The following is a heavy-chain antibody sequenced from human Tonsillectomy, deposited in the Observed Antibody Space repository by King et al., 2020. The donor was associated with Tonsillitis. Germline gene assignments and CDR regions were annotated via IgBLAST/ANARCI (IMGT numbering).Heavy chain of an antibody. V-gene: IGHV2-5*01. J-gene: IGHJ4*02. CDR1: GFSLTTTGMG. CDR2: IYWNDDM. D-gene: IGHD3-9*01. Sequence: TLKESGPTLVKPTQTLTLTCTFSGFSLTTTGMGVGWIRQPPGKALEWLALIYWNDDMRYSPSLKSRLTITKDTSKNQVVLIVTNMDPVDTATYYCAHWGYVFLTGPLGFDYWGQGTLVTVSS. CDR3: AHWGYVFLTGPLGFDY.